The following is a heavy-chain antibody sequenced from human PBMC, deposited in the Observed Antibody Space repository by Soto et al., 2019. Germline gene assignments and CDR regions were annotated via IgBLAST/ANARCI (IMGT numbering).Heavy chain of an antibody. D-gene: IGHD2-15*01. CDR1: GGSISSSSYY. Sequence: SETLSLTCTVSGGSISSSSYYWGWVRQPPGKGLEWIGSIYYSGSTYYNPSLKSRVTISVDTSRNQFSLKLSSVTAADTAVYYCARHTPAISISDHWGQGTLVTVSS. V-gene: IGHV4-39*01. CDR2: IYYSGST. J-gene: IGHJ4*02. CDR3: ARHTPAISISDH.